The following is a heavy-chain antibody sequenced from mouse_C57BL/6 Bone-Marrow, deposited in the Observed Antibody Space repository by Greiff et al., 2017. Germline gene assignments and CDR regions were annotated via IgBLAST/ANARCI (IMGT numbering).Heavy chain of an antibody. Sequence: VQLQQSGPELVKPGASVKLSCKASGYTFTSYDINWVKQRPGQGLEWIGWIYPRDGSTKYNEKFKGKATLTVDTSSSTAYMELHSLTSEDSAVYFCASSHYYGSSNWYFDVWGTGTTVTVSS. V-gene: IGHV1-85*01. CDR1: GYTFTSYD. CDR3: ASSHYYGSSNWYFDV. J-gene: IGHJ1*03. D-gene: IGHD1-1*01. CDR2: IYPRDGST.